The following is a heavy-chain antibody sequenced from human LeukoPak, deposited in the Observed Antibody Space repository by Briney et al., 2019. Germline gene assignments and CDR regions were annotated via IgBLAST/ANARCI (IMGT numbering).Heavy chain of an antibody. J-gene: IGHJ5*02. Sequence: GGSLRLSCAASGFTVSSNYMTWVRQAPGKGLEWVSVTYSGGSTYYADSVKGRFTISRDNSKNTLYLQMNSLRAEDTAVYYCARGEYNYGGHNWFDPWGQGILVTVSS. CDR2: TYSGGST. V-gene: IGHV3-66*01. CDR1: GFTVSSNY. D-gene: IGHD5-18*01. CDR3: ARGEYNYGGHNWFDP.